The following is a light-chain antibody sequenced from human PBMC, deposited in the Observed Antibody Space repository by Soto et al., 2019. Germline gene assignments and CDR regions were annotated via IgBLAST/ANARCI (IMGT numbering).Light chain of an antibody. V-gene: IGLV2-8*01. CDR1: SDDIGGYDY. CDR2: EVN. J-gene: IGLJ1*01. CDR3: SSYTSSSTLYV. Sequence: QSALPQTPSASGSPGQSVTISCTGSSDDIGGYDYVSWYQHHPGRTPKLIIYEVNKRPSGVPDRFSGSKSGNTASLTVSGLQAEDEADYYCSSYTSSSTLYVFGTGTKVTVL.